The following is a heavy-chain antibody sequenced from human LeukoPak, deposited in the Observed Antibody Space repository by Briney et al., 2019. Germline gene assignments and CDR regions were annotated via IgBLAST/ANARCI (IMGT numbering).Heavy chain of an antibody. J-gene: IGHJ4*02. Sequence: ASVKVSCKASGYTFTDYYLHWVRQAPGQGLEWMGWINPNSGGTNYAQKFQGRVTWTRDTSITTAYMELSRLRSDDTAVYYCARGGRYSYDYQAYWGQGTLVTVSS. D-gene: IGHD5-18*01. V-gene: IGHV1-2*02. CDR1: GYTFTDYY. CDR3: ARGGRYSYDYQAY. CDR2: INPNSGGT.